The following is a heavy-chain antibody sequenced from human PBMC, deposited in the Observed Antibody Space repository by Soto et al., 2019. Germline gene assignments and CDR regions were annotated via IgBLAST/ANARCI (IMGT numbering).Heavy chain of an antibody. CDR1: GFTFSSYE. J-gene: IGHJ4*02. D-gene: IGHD3-3*01. V-gene: IGHV3-48*03. Sequence: EVQLVESGGGLVQPGGSLRLSCAASGFTFSSYEMNWVRQAPGKGLEWVSYISSSGSNIYYADSVKGRFTISRDNAKNTRYLQMNSLRAEDTAVYYCSRDLRFLEWWTSPIDDWGQGTLVTVSS. CDR2: ISSSGSNI. CDR3: SRDLRFLEWWTSPIDD.